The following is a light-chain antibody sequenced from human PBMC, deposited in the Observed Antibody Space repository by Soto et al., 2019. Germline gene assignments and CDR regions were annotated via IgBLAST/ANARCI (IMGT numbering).Light chain of an antibody. J-gene: IGKJ4*01. CDR1: QSISTK. V-gene: IGKV3-15*01. Sequence: IVMTQSPAPLSVSPGGRATLSCRASQSISTKLAWYQQKPGQAPRLLIYGASTRAPGVPVRFSGSWSGTEFTLTINRLQSEDFAVYYCQEYNDWRPITFGGGTKVEIK. CDR3: QEYNDWRPIT. CDR2: GAS.